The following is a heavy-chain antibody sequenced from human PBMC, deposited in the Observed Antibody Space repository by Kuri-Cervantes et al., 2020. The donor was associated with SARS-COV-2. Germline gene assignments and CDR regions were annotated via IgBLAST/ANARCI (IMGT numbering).Heavy chain of an antibody. V-gene: IGHV3-48*01. CDR3: ARLHLGADFEVDY. CDR1: GFTFSSYS. J-gene: IGHJ4*02. D-gene: IGHD3-3*01. Sequence: LSLTCAASGFTFSSYSMNWVRQAPGKGLEWVSYISSSSSTIYYADSVKGRFTISRDNAKNSLYLQMNSLRAEDTAVYYCARLHLGADFEVDYWGQGTLVTVSS. CDR2: ISSSSSTI.